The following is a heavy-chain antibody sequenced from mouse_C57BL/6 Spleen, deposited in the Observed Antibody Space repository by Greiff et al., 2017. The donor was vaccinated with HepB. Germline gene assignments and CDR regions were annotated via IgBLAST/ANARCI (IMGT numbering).Heavy chain of an antibody. CDR1: GFSLTSYG. CDR3: ASSYYAMDY. CDR2: IWSGGST. J-gene: IGHJ4*01. V-gene: IGHV2-2*01. Sequence: VKLVESGPGLVQPSQCLSITCTVSGFSLTSYGVHWVRQSPGKGLEWLGVIWSGGSTDYNAAFISRLSISKDNSKSQVFFKMNSLQADDTAIYYCASSYYAMDYWGQGTSVTVSS.